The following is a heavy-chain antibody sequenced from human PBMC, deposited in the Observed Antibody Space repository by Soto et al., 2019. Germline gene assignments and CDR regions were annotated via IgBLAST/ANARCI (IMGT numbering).Heavy chain of an antibody. CDR3: AKDRRPSGAFVGRYGDYDY. Sequence: GGSLRLSCAASGFTFSSYAMSWVRQAPGKGLEWVSAISGSGGSTYYADSVKGRFTISRDNSKNTLYLQMNSLRAEDTAVYYCAKDRRPSGAFVGRYGDYDYWGQGTLVTVSS. J-gene: IGHJ4*02. CDR2: ISGSGGST. V-gene: IGHV3-23*01. D-gene: IGHD4-17*01. CDR1: GFTFSSYA.